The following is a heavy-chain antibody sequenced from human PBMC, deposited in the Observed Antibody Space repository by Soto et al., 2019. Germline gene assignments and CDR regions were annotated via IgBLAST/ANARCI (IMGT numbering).Heavy chain of an antibody. V-gene: IGHV4-39*01. CDR1: GGSITSTDFY. Sequence: QLQLQESGPGLVKPSETLSLTCTVSGGSITSTDFYWAWIRQPPGKGLEWIASIYYSGSTYYNQFLKRHATVSVDTAKNQSCLKVSSVANAESSEYYCSRRHELALRLCLCYWCQRTMVTV. D-gene: IGHD1-7*01. CDR3: SRRHELALRLCLCY. CDR2: IYYSGST. J-gene: IGHJ4*02.